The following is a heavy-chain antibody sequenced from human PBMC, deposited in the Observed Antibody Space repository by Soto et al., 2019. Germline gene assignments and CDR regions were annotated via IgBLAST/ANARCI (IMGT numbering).Heavy chain of an antibody. Sequence: QLVQSGPEVKKPGSSVKVSCKSVGDTFSSYAVSWVRQAPGQGLEWMGGIIPTFGTVNYAQKFQGRATITADEPTRLSYMELSSLKSEDTAVYYCAREAGDYGHPYFDYWGQGTLISVSS. V-gene: IGHV1-69*01. J-gene: IGHJ4*02. CDR1: GDTFSSYA. CDR2: IIPTFGTV. CDR3: AREAGDYGHPYFDY. D-gene: IGHD3-10*01.